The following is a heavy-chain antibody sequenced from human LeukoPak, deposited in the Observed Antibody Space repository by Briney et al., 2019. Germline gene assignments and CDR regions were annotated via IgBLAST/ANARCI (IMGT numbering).Heavy chain of an antibody. CDR1: GFTFSSYS. CDR3: ARDDSSSDYYGMDV. Sequence: PGGSLRLSCAASGFTFSSYSMNWVRQAPGKGLEWVSSIRSSSSYIYYADSLKGRFTISRDNAKNSLYLQMNSLRAEDTAVYYCARDDSSSDYYGMDVWGQGTTVTVSS. V-gene: IGHV3-21*01. J-gene: IGHJ6*02. D-gene: IGHD6-6*01. CDR2: IRSSSSYI.